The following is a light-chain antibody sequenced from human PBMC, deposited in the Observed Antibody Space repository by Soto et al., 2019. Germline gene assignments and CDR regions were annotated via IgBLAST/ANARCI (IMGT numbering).Light chain of an antibody. Sequence: PGESATLSCRASQTVSRSYFVWYQQKPGQAPRLLIYGASARAPGIPDRFSGTGSGTESTLTISRLEPEDFAVYFCQHFDSSPTFDGGTKVEIK. CDR3: QHFDSSPT. J-gene: IGKJ4*01. CDR2: GAS. V-gene: IGKV3-20*01. CDR1: QTVSRSY.